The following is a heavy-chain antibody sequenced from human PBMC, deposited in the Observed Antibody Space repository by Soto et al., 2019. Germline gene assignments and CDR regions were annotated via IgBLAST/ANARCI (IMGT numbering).Heavy chain of an antibody. D-gene: IGHD3-10*01. J-gene: IGHJ5*02. Sequence: SETLSLTCTVSGGSISSGGYYWSWFRQHPGKGLEWIGYIYYSGSTYYNPSLKSRVTISVDTSKNQFSLKLSSVTAADTAVYYCARTGYYANWFDPWGQGTLVTVS. V-gene: IGHV4-31*03. CDR1: GGSISSGGYY. CDR2: IYYSGST. CDR3: ARTGYYANWFDP.